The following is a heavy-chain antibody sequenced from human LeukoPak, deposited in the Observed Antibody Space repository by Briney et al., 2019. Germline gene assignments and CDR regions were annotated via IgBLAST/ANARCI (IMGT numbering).Heavy chain of an antibody. D-gene: IGHD1-1*01. V-gene: IGHV3-23*01. CDR2: ISNSGDST. J-gene: IGHJ4*02. CDR3: ARWRGRQSEFDY. CDR1: GFTFSSHV. Sequence: GGSLRLSCAASGFTFSSHVMSWVRQAPGKGLEWVSAISNSGDSTSYADSVKGRLTISRDYSKSTLYLQMNSLRAEDTAVYYCARWRGRQSEFDYWGQGTLVTVSS.